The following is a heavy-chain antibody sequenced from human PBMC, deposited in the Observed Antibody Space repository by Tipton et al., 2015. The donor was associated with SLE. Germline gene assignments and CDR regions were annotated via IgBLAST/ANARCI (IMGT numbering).Heavy chain of an antibody. V-gene: IGHV3-9*01. Sequence: SLRLSCAASGFTFDDYAMHWVRQAPGKGLEWVSGISWNSGSIGYADSVKGRFTISRDNAKNSLYLQMNSLRAEDTALYYCAKDRGEYSGSLGAFDIWAQGTMVPASS. CDR1: GFTFDDYA. J-gene: IGHJ3*02. D-gene: IGHD6-6*01. CDR3: AKDRGEYSGSLGAFDI. CDR2: ISWNSGSI.